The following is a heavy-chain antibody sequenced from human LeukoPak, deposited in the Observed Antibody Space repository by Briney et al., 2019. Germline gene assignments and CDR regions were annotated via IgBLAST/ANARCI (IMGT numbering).Heavy chain of an antibody. J-gene: IGHJ4*02. CDR3: ARDRGRGPRNIVVVPAASRGYFDY. CDR2: INPSGGST. D-gene: IGHD2-2*01. CDR1: GYTFTGYY. Sequence: ASVKVSCKASGYTFTGYYMHWVRQAPGQGLEWMGIINPSGGSTSYAQKFQGRVTMTRDTSTSTVYMELSSLRSEDTAVYYCARDRGRGPRNIVVVPAASRGYFDYWGQGTLVTVSS. V-gene: IGHV1-46*01.